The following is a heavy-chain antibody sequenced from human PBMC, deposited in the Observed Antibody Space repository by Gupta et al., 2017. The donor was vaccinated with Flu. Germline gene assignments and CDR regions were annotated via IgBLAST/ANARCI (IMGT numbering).Heavy chain of an antibody. J-gene: IGHJ4*02. CDR3: ASYYYDSSGTHF. D-gene: IGHD3-22*01. CDR2: ISGSGTTI. Sequence: VRQRPGKGLEWLSYISGSGTTIHYADSVKGRFTISRDNAQNSLYLQMNSLRAEDTAVYYCASYYYDSSGTHFWGQGTLVTVSS. V-gene: IGHV3-48*01.